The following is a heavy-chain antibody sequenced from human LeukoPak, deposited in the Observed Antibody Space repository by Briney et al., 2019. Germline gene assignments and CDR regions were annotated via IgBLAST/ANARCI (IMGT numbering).Heavy chain of an antibody. V-gene: IGHV3-33*06. CDR1: GFTFSSYG. D-gene: IGHD3-10*01. CDR3: AKKCYYGSGSYPQSDFDY. Sequence: GRSLRLSCAASGFTFSSYGMHWVRQAPGKGLEWVAVIWYDGSNKYYADSVKGRFTISRDNSKNTLYLQMNSLRAEDTAVYYCAKKCYYGSGSYPQSDFDYWGQGTLVTVSS. CDR2: IWYDGSNK. J-gene: IGHJ4*02.